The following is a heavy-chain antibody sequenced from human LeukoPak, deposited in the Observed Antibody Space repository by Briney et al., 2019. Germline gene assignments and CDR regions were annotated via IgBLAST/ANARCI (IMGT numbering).Heavy chain of an antibody. J-gene: IGHJ6*03. CDR3: ARASSSWTVYYYYYYMDV. Sequence: GASVKVSCKASGYTFTGYYMHWVRQAPGQGLEWMGWINPNSGGTNYAQKFQGRVTMTRDTSISTAYMELSRLRSDDTAVYYCARASSSWTVYYYYYYMDVWGKGTTVTVSS. V-gene: IGHV1-2*02. CDR1: GYTFTGYY. D-gene: IGHD6-13*01. CDR2: INPNSGGT.